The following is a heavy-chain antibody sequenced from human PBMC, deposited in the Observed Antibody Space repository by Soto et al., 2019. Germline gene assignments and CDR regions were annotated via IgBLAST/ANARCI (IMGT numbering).Heavy chain of an antibody. CDR1: GFTFSSYS. CDR3: ATDDPWIQLWPNRAHNFDY. J-gene: IGHJ4*02. CDR2: ISSSSSTI. V-gene: IGHV3-48*02. Sequence: GGSLRLSCAASGFTFSSYSMNWVRQAPGKGLEWVSYISSSSSTIYYADSVKGRFTISRDNAKNSLYLQMNSLRDEDTAVYYCATDDPWIQLWPNRAHNFDYWGQGTLVTVSS. D-gene: IGHD5-18*01.